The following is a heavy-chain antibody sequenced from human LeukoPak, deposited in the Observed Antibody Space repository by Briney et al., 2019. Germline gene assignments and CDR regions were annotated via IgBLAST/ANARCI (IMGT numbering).Heavy chain of an antibody. Sequence: ASVKVSCKASGYTFTSYYMHWVRQAPGQGLEWMGIINPSGGSTSYAQKFQGRVTMTRDMSTSTVYMELSSLRSEDTAVYYCARDPNSGGTQRTDYYMDVWGKGTTVTVSS. CDR2: INPSGGST. D-gene: IGHD1-26*01. CDR1: GYTFTSYY. J-gene: IGHJ6*03. V-gene: IGHV1-46*01. CDR3: ARDPNSGGTQRTDYYMDV.